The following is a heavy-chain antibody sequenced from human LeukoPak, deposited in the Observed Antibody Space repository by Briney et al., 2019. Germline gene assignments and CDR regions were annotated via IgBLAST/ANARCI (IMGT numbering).Heavy chain of an antibody. CDR2: ISGDGGST. CDR3: AKGSYSGSYRNYFDY. CDR1: GFTFDDYA. D-gene: IGHD1-26*01. J-gene: IGHJ4*02. V-gene: IGHV3-43*02. Sequence: PGGSLRLSCAASGFTFDDYAMHWVRQAPGKGLEWVSLISGDGGSTYYADSVKGRFTISRDNAKNSLYLQMNSLRAEDMALYYCAKGSYSGSYRNYFDYWGQGTLVTVSS.